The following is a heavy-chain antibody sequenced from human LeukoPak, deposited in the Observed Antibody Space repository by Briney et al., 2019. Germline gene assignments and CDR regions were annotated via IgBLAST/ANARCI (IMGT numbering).Heavy chain of an antibody. CDR3: AIAVAGSYCFDY. D-gene: IGHD6-19*01. Sequence: GGSLRLSCAASGFTFSSHLMHWVRQAPGKGLVWVSRISSDGTYTNYADSVRGRFTISRDNAKNTLYLQMNSLRAEDTAVHYCAIAVAGSYCFDYWGQGTLVTVSS. V-gene: IGHV3-74*01. J-gene: IGHJ4*02. CDR2: ISSDGTYT. CDR1: GFTFSSHL.